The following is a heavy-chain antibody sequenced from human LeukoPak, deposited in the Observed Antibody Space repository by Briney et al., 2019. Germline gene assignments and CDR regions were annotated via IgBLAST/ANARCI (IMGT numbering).Heavy chain of an antibody. J-gene: IGHJ4*02. D-gene: IGHD2-15*01. CDR1: GGSFSGYY. V-gene: IGHV4-34*01. CDR2: INHSGST. CDR3: ARRGYCSGGYCGGDYYFDY. Sequence: KPSETLSLTCAVYGGSFSGYYWSWIRQPPGKGLEWIGEINHSGSTNYNPSLKSRVTISVDTSKNQFSLKLSSVTAADTAVYYCARRGYCSGGYCGGDYYFDYWGQGTLVTVSS.